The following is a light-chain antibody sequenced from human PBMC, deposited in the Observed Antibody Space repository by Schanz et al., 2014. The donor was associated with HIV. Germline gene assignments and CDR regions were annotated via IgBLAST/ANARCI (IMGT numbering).Light chain of an antibody. Sequence: DVQMTQSPSSLSASVGDRVTITCRASQSISTFLNWYQQKPGKAPKLLIHAASSLQSGVPSRFSGSGSGPDFALTISSLQPEDFVSYVCQQTYSTPSITFGQGTRLEIK. V-gene: IGKV1-39*01. CDR3: QQTYSTPSIT. CDR1: QSISTF. J-gene: IGKJ5*01. CDR2: AAS.